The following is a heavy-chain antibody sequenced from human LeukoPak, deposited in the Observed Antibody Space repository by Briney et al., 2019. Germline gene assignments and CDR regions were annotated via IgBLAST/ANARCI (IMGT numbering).Heavy chain of an antibody. CDR1: GFTFSSSG. Sequence: QPGRSLRLSCAASGFTFSSSGMHWVRQAPGKGLEWVAVISYDGSNKYYADSVKGRFTISRDNSKNTLYLQMNSLRAEDTALYYCARVRPGLHMDVWGQGTTVTVSS. D-gene: IGHD2-15*01. CDR2: ISYDGSNK. J-gene: IGHJ6*02. CDR3: ARVRPGLHMDV. V-gene: IGHV3-30*03.